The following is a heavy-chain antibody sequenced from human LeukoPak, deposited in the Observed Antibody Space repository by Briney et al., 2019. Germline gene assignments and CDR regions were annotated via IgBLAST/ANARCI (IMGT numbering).Heavy chain of an antibody. CDR1: GFTFSSYA. CDR2: ISYDGSNK. Sequence: GGSLRLSCAASGFTFSSYAMHWVRQAPGKGLEWVAVISYDGSNKYYADSVKGRFTISGDNSKNTLYLQMNSLRAEDTAVYYCARPVNVEMATTEPYFDYWGQGTLVTVSS. CDR3: ARPVNVEMATTEPYFDY. V-gene: IGHV3-30-3*01. J-gene: IGHJ4*02. D-gene: IGHD5-24*01.